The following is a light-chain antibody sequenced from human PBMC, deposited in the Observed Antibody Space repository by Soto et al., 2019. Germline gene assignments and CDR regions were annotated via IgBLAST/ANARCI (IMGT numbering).Light chain of an antibody. V-gene: IGKV1-5*03. J-gene: IGKJ1*01. CDR3: QHYNDYSWT. CDR2: KTS. Sequence: DIHMTQSPSTLSASVGDRVTITCRASQSISVWLAWYQQKPGKAPNLLIYKTSSLETGVPSRFSGSVSGTEFTLTISSLQPDDFATYYCQHYNDYSWTFGQGTQVEIK. CDR1: QSISVW.